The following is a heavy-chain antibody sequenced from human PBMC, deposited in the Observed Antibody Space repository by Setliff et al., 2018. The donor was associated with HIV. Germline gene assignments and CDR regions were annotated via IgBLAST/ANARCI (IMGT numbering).Heavy chain of an antibody. V-gene: IGHV4-31*03. D-gene: IGHD6-13*01. Sequence: SETLSLTCTVSGGSISSGGYYWSWIRQHPGKGLEWIGYIYHSGITYYNPSLKSRVTISVDTSKNQFSLKLSSVTAADTAVYYCARDVTPRSSWGETDAFDIWGQGTMVTVSS. CDR1: GGSISSGGYY. CDR2: IYHSGIT. CDR3: ARDVTPRSSWGETDAFDI. J-gene: IGHJ3*02.